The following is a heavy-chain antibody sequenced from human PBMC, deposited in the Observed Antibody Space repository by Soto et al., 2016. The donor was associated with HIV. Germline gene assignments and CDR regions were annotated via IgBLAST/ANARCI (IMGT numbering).Heavy chain of an antibody. V-gene: IGHV1-2*02. CDR3: ARDVNSHGSGSYYQGGFDP. CDR2: INPNSGGT. J-gene: IGHJ5*02. Sequence: QVQLVQSGAEVKKPGASVKVSCKASGYNFPGYYMHWIRQGPRQGFEWMGWINPNSGGTKHARDFQGRVTMTRDTSINTAYMELSRLRSDDTAVYYCARDVNSHGSGSYYQGGFDPWGQGTLVTVSS. D-gene: IGHD3-10*01. CDR1: GYNFPGYY.